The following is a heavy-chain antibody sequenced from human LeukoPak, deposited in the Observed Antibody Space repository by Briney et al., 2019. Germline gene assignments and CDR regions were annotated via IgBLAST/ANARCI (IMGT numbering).Heavy chain of an antibody. V-gene: IGHV1-2*02. CDR1: GYTFTGYY. CDR3: ARDHLYYDYVWGSYRGYHDAFDI. D-gene: IGHD3-16*02. J-gene: IGHJ3*02. Sequence: GASVKVSCKASGYTFTGYYMHWVRQAPGQGLEWMGWINPNSGGTNYAQKFQGRVTMTRDTSISTAYMELSRLRSDDTAVYYCARDHLYYDYVWGSYRGYHDAFDIWGQGTMVTVSS. CDR2: INPNSGGT.